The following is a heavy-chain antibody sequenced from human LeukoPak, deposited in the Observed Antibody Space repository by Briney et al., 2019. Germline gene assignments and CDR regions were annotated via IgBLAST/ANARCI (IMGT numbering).Heavy chain of an antibody. D-gene: IGHD2-2*01. CDR3: AFLGYCSSTSCYGRLDY. Sequence: GASVKVSCTASGYTFTGYYMHWVRQAPGQGLEWMGWINPNSGGTNYAQKFQGRVTMTRDTSISTAYMELSRLRSDDTAVYYCAFLGYCSSTSCYGRLDYWGQGTLVTVSS. J-gene: IGHJ4*02. V-gene: IGHV1-2*02. CDR2: INPNSGGT. CDR1: GYTFTGYY.